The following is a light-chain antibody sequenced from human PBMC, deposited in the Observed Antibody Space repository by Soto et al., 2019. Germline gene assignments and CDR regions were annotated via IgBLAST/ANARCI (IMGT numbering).Light chain of an antibody. CDR1: QSVSSNS. CDR3: QQYGSSPLIS. CDR2: AAP. Sequence: EVMLTQSPSTLSLSPGESATLSCRTSQSVSSNSLAWHQQKPGQAPRLLMYAAPSRAAGIPDRFSGSGSGRDFTLTISGLEPEDFAVYYCQQYGSSPLISFGQGTRLAIK. V-gene: IGKV3-20*01. J-gene: IGKJ5*01.